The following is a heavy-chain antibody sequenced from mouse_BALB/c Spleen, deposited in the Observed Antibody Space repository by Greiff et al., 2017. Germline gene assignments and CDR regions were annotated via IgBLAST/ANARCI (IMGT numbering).Heavy chain of an antibody. D-gene: IGHD1-2*01. Sequence: VQLQQSGAELMKPGASVKISCKATGYTFSSYWIEWVKQRPGHGLEWIGEILPGSGSTNYNEKFKGKATFTADTSSNTAYMQLSSLTSEDSAVYYCARRRLRYAMDYWGQGTSVTVSS. CDR2: ILPGSGST. V-gene: IGHV1-9*01. CDR1: GYTFSSYW. CDR3: ARRRLRYAMDY. J-gene: IGHJ4*01.